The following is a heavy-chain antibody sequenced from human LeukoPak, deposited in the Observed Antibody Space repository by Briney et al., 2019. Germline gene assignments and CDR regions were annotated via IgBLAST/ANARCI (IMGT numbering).Heavy chain of an antibody. J-gene: IGHJ4*02. CDR3: ARYSYGYFDY. CDR2: ISWNSGSI. Sequence: GGSLRLSCAASGFTFDDYAMHWVRQAPGKGLEWVSGISWNSGSIGYADSVKGRFTISRDNAKNSLYLQMNSLRAEDTAVYYCARYSYGYFDYWGQGTLVTVSS. CDR1: GFTFDDYA. D-gene: IGHD5-18*01. V-gene: IGHV3-9*01.